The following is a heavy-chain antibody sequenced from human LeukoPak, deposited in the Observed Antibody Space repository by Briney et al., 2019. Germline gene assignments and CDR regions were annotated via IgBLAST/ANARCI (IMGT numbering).Heavy chain of an antibody. CDR3: TRGASYGALGGGMDV. CDR2: INRDGSST. Sequence: GGSLRLSCGASGFTFSNAWMYWVRQGPGKGLEWVSRINRDGSSTSYADSVKGRFTVSRDNGNNTLYLQMHSLTPDETAVYYCTRGASYGALGGGMDVWGQGTTVTVSS. V-gene: IGHV3-74*01. CDR1: GFTFSNAW. D-gene: IGHD3-16*01. J-gene: IGHJ6*02.